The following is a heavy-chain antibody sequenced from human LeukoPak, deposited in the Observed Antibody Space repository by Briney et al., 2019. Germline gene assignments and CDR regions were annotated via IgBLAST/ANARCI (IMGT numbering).Heavy chain of an antibody. V-gene: IGHV4-34*01. D-gene: IGHD6-19*01. J-gene: IGHJ3*02. Sequence: PSETLSLTCAVYGGSFSGYYWSWIRQPPGKGLEWIGEINHSGSTNYNPSLKSRVTISVDTSKNQFSLKLSSVTAADTALYYCARQIAVAGDWAFDIWGQGTLVTVSS. CDR2: INHSGST. CDR3: ARQIAVAGDWAFDI. CDR1: GGSFSGYY.